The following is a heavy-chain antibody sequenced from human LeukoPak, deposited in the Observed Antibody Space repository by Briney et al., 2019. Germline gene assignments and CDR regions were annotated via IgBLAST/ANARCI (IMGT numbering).Heavy chain of an antibody. CDR3: VRVHGGGY. J-gene: IGHJ4*02. Sequence: PGGSVTLSCAASVFIVSDNNIIWVRQAPWKGLEWVSTLHRDGSVRYADSVNGRFTISRDDSKNTLSLQMSSLRDEDTAVYYCVRVHGGGYWGQGTLVTVSS. CDR2: LHRDGSV. V-gene: IGHV3-53*01. CDR1: VFIVSDNN. D-gene: IGHD3-16*01.